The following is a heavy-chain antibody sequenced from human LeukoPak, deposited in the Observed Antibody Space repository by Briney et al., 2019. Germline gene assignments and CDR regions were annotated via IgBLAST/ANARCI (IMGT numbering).Heavy chain of an antibody. Sequence: SETLSLTCTVSGGSVSSGSYYWSWIRQPPGKGLEWIGYIYCSGSTNYNPSLKSRVTISVDTSKNQFSLKLSSVTAADTAVYYCATGGRLSRTFDIWGQGTMVTVSS. V-gene: IGHV4-61*01. D-gene: IGHD3-16*02. J-gene: IGHJ3*02. CDR2: IYCSGST. CDR3: ATGGRLSRTFDI. CDR1: GGSVSSGSYY.